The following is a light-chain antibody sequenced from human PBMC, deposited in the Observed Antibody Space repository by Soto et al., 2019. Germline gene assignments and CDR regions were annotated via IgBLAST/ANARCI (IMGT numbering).Light chain of an antibody. CDR1: QSLLHSNGYNY. CDR3: MQALQTPPLSYT. V-gene: IGKV2-28*01. CDR2: LGS. Sequence: DIVMTQSPLSLPVTPGEPASISCRSSQSLLHSNGYNYLDWYLQKPGQSPQLLIYLGSNRASGVPDRFSGSGSGTDFTLKISRVEAEDVGVYYCMQALQTPPLSYTFGQGTKLEIK. J-gene: IGKJ2*01.